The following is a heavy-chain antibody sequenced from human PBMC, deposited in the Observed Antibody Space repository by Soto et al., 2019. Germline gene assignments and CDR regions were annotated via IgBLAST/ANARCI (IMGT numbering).Heavy chain of an antibody. J-gene: IGHJ5*02. D-gene: IGHD1-1*01. CDR1: RYIFTAYF. CDR3: ASHDPGVRFDP. Sequence: QVQLVQSGAEVKKPGASVKVSCKAPRYIFTAYFMHWVRQAPGQGLEWMGCINPNNGATHYGLSFQGRVTMTRDPSISTAYMELSSLRSDDTAVYYCASHDPGVRFDPWGEGTLVIVSS. CDR2: INPNNGAT. V-gene: IGHV1-2*02.